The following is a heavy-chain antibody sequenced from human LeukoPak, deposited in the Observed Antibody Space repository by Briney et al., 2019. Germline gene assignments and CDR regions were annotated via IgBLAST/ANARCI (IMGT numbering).Heavy chain of an antibody. CDR3: VSFYETY. J-gene: IGHJ4*02. D-gene: IGHD2-2*01. CDR2: INSDGSWT. Sequence: GGSLSLSCAASGNYWMHWVRQAPGKGLVWVSHINSDGSWTGYADSVKGRFTISKDNAKNTVYLQMNNLRAEDTAVYYCVSFYETYWGRGTLVTVSS. V-gene: IGHV3-74*01. CDR1: GNYW.